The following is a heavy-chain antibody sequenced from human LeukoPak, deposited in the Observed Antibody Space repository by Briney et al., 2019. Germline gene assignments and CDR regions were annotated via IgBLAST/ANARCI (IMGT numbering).Heavy chain of an antibody. D-gene: IGHD6-19*01. Sequence: SETLSLTCAVYGGSFSGYYWSWIRQPPGKGLEWIGEINYSGGTNYNPSLKSRVTISVDTSKNQFSLKLSSVTAADTAVYYCARQQWLDGAYYFDYWGQGTLVTVSS. J-gene: IGHJ4*02. V-gene: IGHV4-34*01. CDR3: ARQQWLDGAYYFDY. CDR1: GGSFSGYY. CDR2: INYSGGT.